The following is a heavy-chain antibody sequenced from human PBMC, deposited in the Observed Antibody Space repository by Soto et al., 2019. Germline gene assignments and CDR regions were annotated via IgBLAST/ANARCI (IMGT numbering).Heavy chain of an antibody. CDR3: ARDMGNYYGSGSYSFDY. V-gene: IGHV3-33*01. CDR1: GFTFSSYG. Sequence: QVQLVESGGGVVQPGRSLRLSCAASGFTFSSYGMHWVRQAPGKGLEWVAVRWYDGSHKYYADSVKGRFTIARDNSKNTLYLEMNSLRAEDTAVYYCARDMGNYYGSGSYSFDYWGQGTLVTVSS. D-gene: IGHD3-10*01. CDR2: RWYDGSHK. J-gene: IGHJ4*02.